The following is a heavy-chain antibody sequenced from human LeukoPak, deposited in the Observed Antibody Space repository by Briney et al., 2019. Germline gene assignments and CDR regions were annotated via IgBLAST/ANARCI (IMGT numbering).Heavy chain of an antibody. CDR2: ITGSGSST. CDR1: GFTFSDYA. D-gene: IGHD6-19*01. V-gene: IGHV3-23*01. J-gene: IGHJ4*02. Sequence: GGSLRLSCAASGFTFSDYAMTWVRQAPGKGLEWVSRITGSGSSTFYADSVKGRFTISRDNSKNTVSLQMSGLRAEDTAVYYCARRERQSFAYWGQGTLVTVSS. CDR3: ARRERQSFAY.